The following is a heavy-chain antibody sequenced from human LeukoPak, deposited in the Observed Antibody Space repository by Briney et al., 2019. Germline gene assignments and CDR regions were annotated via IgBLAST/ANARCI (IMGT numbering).Heavy chain of an antibody. CDR2: ISYDGSNK. J-gene: IGHJ3*02. CDR1: GFTFSSYA. V-gene: IGHV3-30-3*01. Sequence: GRSLRLSCAASGFTFSSYAMHWVRQAPGKGLEWVAVISYDGSNKYYADSVKGRFTISRDNSKNTLYLQMNSLRAEDTAVYYCARADPHDAFDIWGQGTMVTVSS. CDR3: ARADPHDAFDI.